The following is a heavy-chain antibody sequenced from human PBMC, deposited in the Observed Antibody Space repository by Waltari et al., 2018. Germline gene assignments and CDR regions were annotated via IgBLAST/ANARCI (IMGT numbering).Heavy chain of an antibody. Sequence: QVQLVESGGGVVQPGRSLRLSCAASGSTFSSYAMHWVRQAPGKGLEWVAVISYDGSNKYYADSVKGRFTISRDNSKNTLYLQMNSLRAEDTAVYYCARGEAGYSYGYPFDYWGQGTLVTVSS. D-gene: IGHD5-18*01. CDR3: ARGEAGYSYGYPFDY. CDR2: ISYDGSNK. J-gene: IGHJ4*02. V-gene: IGHV3-30-3*01. CDR1: GSTFSSYA.